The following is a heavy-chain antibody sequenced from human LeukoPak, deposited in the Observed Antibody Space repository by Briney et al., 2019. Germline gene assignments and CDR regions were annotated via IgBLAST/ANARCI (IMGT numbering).Heavy chain of an antibody. CDR1: GFTFSSYS. V-gene: IGHV3-21*01. J-gene: IGHJ3*02. D-gene: IGHD3-3*01. CDR2: ISSSSSYI. Sequence: PGGSLRLSCAASGFTFSSYSMNWVRQAPGKGLEWVSSISSSSSYIYYADSVKGRFTISRDNAKNSLYLQMNSLRAEDTAVYYCARDTIFGVVIPDAFDIWGQGTMVTVSS. CDR3: ARDTIFGVVIPDAFDI.